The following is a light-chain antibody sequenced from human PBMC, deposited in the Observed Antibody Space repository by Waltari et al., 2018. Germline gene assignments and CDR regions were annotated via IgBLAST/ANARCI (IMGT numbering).Light chain of an antibody. Sequence: QSALTQPASVSGSPGQSITISCTGTSSDIGAYNYVSWYQQHPGKAPKLIIFDVSDRPSGVSSRFSGSKSGNTASLTISGLLADDEGTYYCSSYITSDTLEVVGGGTSLTVL. V-gene: IGLV2-14*03. CDR1: SSDIGAYNY. J-gene: IGLJ2*01. CDR3: SSYITSDTLEV. CDR2: DVS.